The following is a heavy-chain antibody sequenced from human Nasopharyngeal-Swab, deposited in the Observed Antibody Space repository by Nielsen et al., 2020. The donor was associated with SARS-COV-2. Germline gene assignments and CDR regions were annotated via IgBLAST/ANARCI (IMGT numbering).Heavy chain of an antibody. CDR1: GFTFISYG. CDR2: IWYDGVNK. CDR3: ARDSNYYGSGSDAFNL. Sequence: GGSLTLSCAASGFTFISYGLHWVRQAPGKGLEWVAFIWYDGVNKYYADSVKGRFTISRDNSKNTVFLQMNNLRVEDTAMYYCARDSNYYGSGSDAFNLWGQGTLVTVSS. J-gene: IGHJ3*01. V-gene: IGHV3-33*01. D-gene: IGHD3-10*01.